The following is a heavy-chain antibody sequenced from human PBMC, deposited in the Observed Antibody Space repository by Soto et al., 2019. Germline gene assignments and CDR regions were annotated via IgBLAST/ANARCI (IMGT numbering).Heavy chain of an antibody. Sequence: EVQLVESGGGLVQPGGSLRLSCAASGLTFSSYWMHGVRQAPGKGLVWVSRINSDGSSTSYADSVKGRFTISRDNPKNTLYLQMNSLRAEDTAVYYCALSHTVTTDYWGQGTLVTVSS. CDR3: ALSHTVTTDY. J-gene: IGHJ4*02. V-gene: IGHV3-74*01. CDR2: INSDGSST. D-gene: IGHD4-17*01. CDR1: GLTFSSYW.